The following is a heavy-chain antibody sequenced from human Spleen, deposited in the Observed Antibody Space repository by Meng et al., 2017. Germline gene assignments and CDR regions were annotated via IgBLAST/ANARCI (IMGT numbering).Heavy chain of an antibody. D-gene: IGHD1-26*01. CDR3: ARGYSGSQTGYFDY. V-gene: IGHV4-39*07. Sequence: SETLSLTCTVSGGSISSSSYYWGWIRQPPGKGLEWIGNIYFRGTTYYNPSLKSRVTISVDTSKNQFSLKLSSVTAADTAVYYCARGYSGSQTGYFDYWGQGTLVTVSS. CDR1: GGSISSSSYY. J-gene: IGHJ4*02. CDR2: IYFRGTT.